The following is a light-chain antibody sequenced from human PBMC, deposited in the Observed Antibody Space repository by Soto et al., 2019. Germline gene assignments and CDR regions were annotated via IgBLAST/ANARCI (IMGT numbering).Light chain of an antibody. V-gene: IGLV2-14*01. CDR3: NSYAASSTVV. CDR1: SSDVGGYNY. CDR2: AVS. Sequence: QSALTQPASVSGSPGQSITISCTGTSSDVGGYNYVSWYQQHPGKAPKLMIYAVSNRPSGVSNRFSGSKSGNTASLTISGPQAEDEADYYCNSYAASSTVVFGGGTKLTVL. J-gene: IGLJ2*01.